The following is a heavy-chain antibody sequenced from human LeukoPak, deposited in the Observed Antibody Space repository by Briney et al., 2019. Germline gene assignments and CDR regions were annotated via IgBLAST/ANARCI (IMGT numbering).Heavy chain of an antibody. Sequence: ASVKVSCKASGGTFSSYAISWVRQAPGQGLEWMGWISAYNGNTNYAQKLQGRATMTTDTSTSTAYMELRSLRSDDTAVYYCVRAVSDYGDTNWFDPWGQGTLVTVSS. V-gene: IGHV1-18*01. D-gene: IGHD4-17*01. CDR2: ISAYNGNT. CDR3: VRAVSDYGDTNWFDP. J-gene: IGHJ5*02. CDR1: GGTFSSYA.